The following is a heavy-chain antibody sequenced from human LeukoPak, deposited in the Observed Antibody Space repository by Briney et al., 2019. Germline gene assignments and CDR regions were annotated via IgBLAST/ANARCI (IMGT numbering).Heavy chain of an antibody. J-gene: IGHJ4*02. Sequence: PGGSLRLSCAASGFTFHDYAMYWVRQVPGKGLEWVSRISWNSGSIDYADSVKGRFTISRDNAKNSLYLQMNSLRAEDTALYYCAKDIRYSSSWCFDYWGQGTLVTVSS. CDR3: AKDIRYSSSWCFDY. D-gene: IGHD6-13*01. V-gene: IGHV3-9*01. CDR2: ISWNSGSI. CDR1: GFTFHDYA.